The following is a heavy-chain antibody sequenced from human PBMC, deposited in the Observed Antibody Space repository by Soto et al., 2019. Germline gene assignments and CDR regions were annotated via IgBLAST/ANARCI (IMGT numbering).Heavy chain of an antibody. CDR2: IGYSGAT. V-gene: IGHV4-31*02. CDR3: ARGGASSKWFAP. D-gene: IGHD2-15*01. Sequence: SETLSLTCTVSGGSITSGGSFWSWIRQHPGKGPEWIAFIGYSGATSYNPSLASRVTISADTYKSQFSLNLRSVTAADTAVYYCARGGASSKWFAPWGQGTLVTVSS. J-gene: IGHJ5*02. CDR1: GGSITSGGSF.